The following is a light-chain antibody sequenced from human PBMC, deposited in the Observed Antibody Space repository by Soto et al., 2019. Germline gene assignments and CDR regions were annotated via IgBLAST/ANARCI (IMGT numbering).Light chain of an antibody. CDR2: KAS. CDR1: QSVSNW. CDR3: QQYNYYWT. Sequence: DIQMTQSPSTLSASVGDRVTISCRASQSVSNWLAWYQQKPGKAPKRLIYKASSLESGVPSRFSGSGSGTEFTLTISSLQPDDFATYYCQQYNYYWTFGQGTKVEIK. V-gene: IGKV1-5*03. J-gene: IGKJ1*01.